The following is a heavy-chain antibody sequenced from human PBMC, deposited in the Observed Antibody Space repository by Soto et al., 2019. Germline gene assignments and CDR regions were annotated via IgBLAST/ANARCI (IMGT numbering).Heavy chain of an antibody. Sequence: GESLKISCKGSGYSFTSYWIGWVRQMPGKGLEWMGIIYPGDSDTRYSPSFQGQVTISADKSISTAYLQWSSLKASDTAMYYCARGWIQLDYYYYYGMDVWGQGTTVTVSS. CDR3: ARGWIQLDYYYYYGMDV. CDR1: GYSFTSYW. CDR2: IYPGDSDT. D-gene: IGHD5-18*01. V-gene: IGHV5-51*01. J-gene: IGHJ6*02.